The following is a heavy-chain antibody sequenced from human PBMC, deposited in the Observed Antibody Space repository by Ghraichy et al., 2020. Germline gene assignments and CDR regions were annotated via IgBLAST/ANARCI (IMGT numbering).Heavy chain of an antibody. CDR2: INHSGST. D-gene: IGHD4-17*01. V-gene: IGHV4-34*01. CDR1: GGSFSGYY. J-gene: IGHJ3*01. Sequence: SQTLSLTCAVYGGSFSGYYWSWIRQPPGKGLEWIGEINHSGSTNYNPSLKSRVTISVDTSKNQFSLKLSSVTAADTAVYYCASLAYGDYVQGWGQGTMVTVSS. CDR3: ASLAYGDYVQG.